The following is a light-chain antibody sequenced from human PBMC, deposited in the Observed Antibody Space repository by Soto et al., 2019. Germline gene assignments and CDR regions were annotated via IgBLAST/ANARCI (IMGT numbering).Light chain of an antibody. CDR2: DVS. CDR3: RLYTSSCPLSV. J-gene: IGLJ1*01. Sequence: QSALTQPASVSGSPGQSITISCTGTSSDVGGYNYVSWYQQHTGKAPKLMISDVSNRPSGVSNRFSGSKSGNTASLTLSGLQAEDEADYYCRLYTSSCPLSVFGTGTKVTVL. CDR1: SSDVGGYNY. V-gene: IGLV2-14*01.